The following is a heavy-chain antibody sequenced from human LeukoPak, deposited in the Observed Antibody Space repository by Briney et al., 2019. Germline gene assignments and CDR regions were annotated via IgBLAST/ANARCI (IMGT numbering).Heavy chain of an antibody. CDR2: INHSGST. V-gene: IGHV4-34*01. J-gene: IGHJ4*02. Sequence: SETLSLTCAVHGGSFSGYYWSWIRQPPGKGLEWIGEINHSGSTNYNPSLKSRVTISVDTSKNQFSLKLSSVTAADTAVYYCARGRHVHYIVVVPAALKPLDYWGQGTLVTVSS. D-gene: IGHD2-2*01. CDR3: ARGRHVHYIVVVPAALKPLDY. CDR1: GGSFSGYY.